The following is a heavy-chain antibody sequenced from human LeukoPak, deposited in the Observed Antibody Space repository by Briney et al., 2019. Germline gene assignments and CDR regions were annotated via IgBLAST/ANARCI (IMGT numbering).Heavy chain of an antibody. CDR2: VSYDGSTK. Sequence: GGSLRLSCAASGFTFSGYGMHWVRQAPGKGLEWVVVVSYDGSTKYYADSVKGRFTISRDNSKNTLYLQMNSLRAEYTAVYYCAKERGYCSGGSCPPFNSEFDYWGQGTLVTVSS. V-gene: IGHV3-30*18. D-gene: IGHD2-15*01. CDR1: GFTFSGYG. J-gene: IGHJ4*02. CDR3: AKERGYCSGGSCPPFNSEFDY.